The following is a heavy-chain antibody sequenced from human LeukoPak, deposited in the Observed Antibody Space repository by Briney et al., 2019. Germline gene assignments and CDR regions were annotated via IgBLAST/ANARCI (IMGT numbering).Heavy chain of an antibody. CDR1: GFTFSSYG. J-gene: IGHJ3*02. D-gene: IGHD4-17*01. CDR2: IWYEADKE. CDR3: ARERDPYGDYIIDAFDI. V-gene: IGHV3-33*01. Sequence: GGSLRLSCAASGFTFSSYGMHWVRQAPGKGLEWVAIIWYEADKEFYGDSVKGRFTISRDNSHNTLYLQMNSLRAEDTAVYYCARERDPYGDYIIDAFDIWGRGTMVTVSS.